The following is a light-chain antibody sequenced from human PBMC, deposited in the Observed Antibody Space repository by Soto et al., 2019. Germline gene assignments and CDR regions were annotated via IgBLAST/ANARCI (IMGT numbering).Light chain of an antibody. CDR1: QSFSSNY. Sequence: MVMTQSPAILSVSPGERATLSCRASQSFSSNYLAWYQQKPGQAPRLLIYGASSRATGIPDRFSGSGSGTDFTLTISRLEPEDFAVYYCQQYASSPQTFGQGTKVDIK. CDR3: QQYASSPQT. J-gene: IGKJ1*01. V-gene: IGKV3-20*01. CDR2: GAS.